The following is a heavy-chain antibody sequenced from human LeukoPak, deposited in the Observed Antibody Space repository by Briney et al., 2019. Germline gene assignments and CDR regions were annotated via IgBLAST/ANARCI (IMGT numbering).Heavy chain of an antibody. V-gene: IGHV4-4*07. Sequence: SETLALTRSVSGAFISEYYWNWIRQPAGKGLEWIGRVSVRGGTNSNPSLKSRVTMSVDTSQSQFSLKLTSVTAADTAVYYCARSFDIRGYFYDFDSWGQGTLVGVSS. CDR2: VSVRGGT. CDR3: ARSFDIRGYFYDFDS. CDR1: GAFISEYY. J-gene: IGHJ4*02. D-gene: IGHD3-22*01.